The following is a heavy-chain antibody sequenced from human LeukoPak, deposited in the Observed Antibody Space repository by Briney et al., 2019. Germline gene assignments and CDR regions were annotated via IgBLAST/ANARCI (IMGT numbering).Heavy chain of an antibody. CDR2: IYYSGST. Sequence: PSETLSLTCTVSGGSISSGDYYWSWIRQPPGKGLEWIGYIYYSGSTYYNPSLKSRVTISVDTSKNQFSLNLNSVTAADTAVYYCARNIGLYGGPGGYFYYMDVWGKGSTVTVSS. V-gene: IGHV4-30-4*01. CDR3: ARNIGLYGGPGGYFYYMDV. D-gene: IGHD4-23*01. CDR1: GGSISSGDYY. J-gene: IGHJ6*03.